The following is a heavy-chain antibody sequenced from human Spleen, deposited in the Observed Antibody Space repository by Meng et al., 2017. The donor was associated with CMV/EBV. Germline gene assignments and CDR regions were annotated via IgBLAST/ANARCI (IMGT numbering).Heavy chain of an antibody. CDR2: FIPILNTA. V-gene: IGHV1-69*10. D-gene: IGHD3-22*01. CDR1: GGTFSSYA. CDR3: ARSPSILVGHSEIDL. Sequence: SVKVSCKASGGTFSSYAISWVRQAPGQGLEWMGSFIPILNTAEYARKFQGTVTITADKSSTTTHLELSSLTSGDTAVYYCARSPSILVGHSEIDLWGQGTLVTVSS. J-gene: IGHJ5*02.